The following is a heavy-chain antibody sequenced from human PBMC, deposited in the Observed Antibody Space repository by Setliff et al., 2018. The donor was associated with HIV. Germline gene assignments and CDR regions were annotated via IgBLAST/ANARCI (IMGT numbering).Heavy chain of an antibody. Sequence: PSETLSLTCAVYGESFTDHFWTWIRQSPGKGLQMIGEIYHSGTTHYNPSLKSRVTMSVDTSKNQFSLKLSSVTAADTAVYYCARSAVVVPADYNFWSGYPTAHAFDIWGQGTMVTVSS. D-gene: IGHD3-3*01. CDR2: IYHSGTT. CDR3: ARSAVVVPADYNFWSGYPTAHAFDI. J-gene: IGHJ3*02. V-gene: IGHV4-34*01. CDR1: GESFTDHF.